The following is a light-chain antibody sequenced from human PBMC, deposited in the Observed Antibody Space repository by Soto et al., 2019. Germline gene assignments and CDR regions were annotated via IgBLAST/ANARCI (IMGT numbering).Light chain of an antibody. CDR2: GAS. CDR3: QQYNNWPPYT. CDR1: QTVVTN. Sequence: VLTQSPVTLSVSPGEIATLSCRASQTVVTNFALYQLKPGQPPRLLIYGASTRATGIPARFSGSGSGTEFTLTIRSLQSEDCAAYYCQQYNNWPPYTLGQGTKLEIK. V-gene: IGKV3-15*01. J-gene: IGKJ2*01.